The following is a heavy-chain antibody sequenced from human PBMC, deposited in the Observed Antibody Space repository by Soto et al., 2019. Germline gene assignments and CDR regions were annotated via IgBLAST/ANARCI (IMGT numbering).Heavy chain of an antibody. J-gene: IGHJ4*02. D-gene: IGHD2-8*01. CDR2: IIPIFGIP. CDR1: GGTFSSYS. V-gene: IGHV1-69*01. Sequence: QVQLVQSGAEVKKPGSSVKVSCKTSGGTFSSYSVSWVRQAPGQGLEWMGGIIPIFGIPTYAQKFQVRVTISADESTSTASTELSGLRSEDTAIYYCTRGHGFNGASFDYWGQGTLVTVSS. CDR3: TRGHGFNGASFDY.